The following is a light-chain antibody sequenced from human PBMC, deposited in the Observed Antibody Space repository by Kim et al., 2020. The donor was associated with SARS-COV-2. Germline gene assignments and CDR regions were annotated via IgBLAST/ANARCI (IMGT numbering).Light chain of an antibody. Sequence: SPGERATLSCRASQSVSSSYLAWYQQKPGQAPRLFIYGASSRATGIPDRFSGSGSGTDFTLTISRLEPEDFAVYYCQQYGSSPTYTFGQGTKLEI. V-gene: IGKV3-20*01. CDR2: GAS. J-gene: IGKJ2*01. CDR1: QSVSSSY. CDR3: QQYGSSPTYT.